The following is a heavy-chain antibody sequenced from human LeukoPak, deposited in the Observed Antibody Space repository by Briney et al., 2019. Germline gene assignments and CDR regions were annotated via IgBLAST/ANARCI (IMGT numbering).Heavy chain of an antibody. CDR1: GFTFDDYA. J-gene: IGHJ3*02. V-gene: IGHV3-9*01. D-gene: IGHD2-2*01. Sequence: GRSLRLSCAASGFTFDDYAMHWVRHARGRGVEGVSGYSWNSGSIGYADSVKGRFTISRDNDKNSLYLQMNSLRAEDTAVYYCAREDPPQLQGGDAFDIWGQGTMVTVSS. CDR3: AREDPPQLQGGDAFDI. CDR2: YSWNSGSI.